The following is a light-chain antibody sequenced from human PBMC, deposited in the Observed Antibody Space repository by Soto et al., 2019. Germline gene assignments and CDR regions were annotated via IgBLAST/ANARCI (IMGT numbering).Light chain of an antibody. CDR3: ETWDFNTRV. V-gene: IGLV4-60*02. J-gene: IGLJ3*02. Sequence: QLVLTQSSSASASLGSSGKLTCTLSSGHSSYIIAWHQQQPGKAPRYLMKREGSGSYNKGSGVPDRFSGSSSGADRYLTISNLQFEDEADYYCETWDFNTRVFGGGTKLTVL. CDR2: REGSGSY. CDR1: SGHSSYI.